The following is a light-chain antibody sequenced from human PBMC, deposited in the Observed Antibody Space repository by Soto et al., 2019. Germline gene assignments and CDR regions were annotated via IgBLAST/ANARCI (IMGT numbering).Light chain of an antibody. J-gene: IGKJ1*01. CDR3: QQSSNWPRT. CDR1: QSISSN. Sequence: EMVMTQSPATLSVSPGERATLSCRASQSISSNLAWYQQRPGQPPRLLIYGASTRATGIPARFSGSGSGTEFTLTISSLQSEDFAVYYCQQSSNWPRTFGQGTKVDIK. V-gene: IGKV3-15*01. CDR2: GAS.